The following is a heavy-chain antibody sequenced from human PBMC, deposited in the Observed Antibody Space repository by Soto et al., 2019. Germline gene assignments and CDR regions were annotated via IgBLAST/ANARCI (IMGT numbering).Heavy chain of an antibody. CDR2: IWYDGSNK. J-gene: IGHJ3*02. D-gene: IGHD6-19*01. V-gene: IGHV3-33*01. CDR1: GFTFSSYG. CDR3: ARGAVAGISLSAFDI. Sequence: AGGSLRLSCAASGFTFSSYGMHWVRQAPGKGLEWVAVIWYDGSNKYYADSVKGRFTISRDNSKNTLYLQMNSLRAEDTAVYYCARGAVAGISLSAFDIWGQGTMVTVSS.